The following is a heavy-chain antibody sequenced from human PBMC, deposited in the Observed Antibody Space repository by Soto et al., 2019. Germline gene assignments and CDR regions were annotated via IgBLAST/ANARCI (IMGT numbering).Heavy chain of an antibody. CDR3: ARYYDSSGPDAFDI. V-gene: IGHV3-72*01. Sequence: GGSLRLSCAASGFTFSDHYMDWVRQAPGKGLEWVGRTRNKANSYTTEYAASVKGRFTISRDDSKNSLYLQTNSLKTEDTAVYYCARYYDSSGPDAFDIWGQGTMVTVSS. D-gene: IGHD3-22*01. J-gene: IGHJ3*02. CDR2: TRNKANSYTT. CDR1: GFTFSDHY.